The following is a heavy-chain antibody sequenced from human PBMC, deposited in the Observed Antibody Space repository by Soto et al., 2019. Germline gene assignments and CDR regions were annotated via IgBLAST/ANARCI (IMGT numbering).Heavy chain of an antibody. Sequence: PGGSLRLSCAAFGFKISSSSMNRVRLAPGKGLEWISYISESGDSMYYADAVKGRFAISRDNAKNSLYLQMSSLRVEDTAVYYCARDQEVHDSRGHKIRAMDVWGQGTTVTVSS. D-gene: IGHD6-19*01. CDR2: ISESGDSM. J-gene: IGHJ6*02. CDR1: GFKISSSS. CDR3: ARDQEVHDSRGHKIRAMDV. V-gene: IGHV3-48*04.